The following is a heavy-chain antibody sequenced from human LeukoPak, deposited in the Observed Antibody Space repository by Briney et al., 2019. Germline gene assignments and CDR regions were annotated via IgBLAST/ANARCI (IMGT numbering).Heavy chain of an antibody. D-gene: IGHD2-15*01. CDR1: GFTFSSSA. J-gene: IGHJ4*02. Sequence: GGSLRLSCAASGFTFSSSAMSWVRQAPGKGLEWVSAISNNGGYTYYADSVQDRFTISRDNSKSTLCLQMNSLRAEDTAVYYCAKQLGYCSDGSCYFPYWGQGTLVTVSS. V-gene: IGHV3-23*01. CDR3: AKQLGYCSDGSCYFPY. CDR2: ISNNGGYT.